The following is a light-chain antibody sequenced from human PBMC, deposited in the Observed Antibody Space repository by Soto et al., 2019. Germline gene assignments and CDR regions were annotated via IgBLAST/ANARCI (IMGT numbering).Light chain of an antibody. CDR3: QQRSSWPT. Sequence: EIVLTQSPATLSLSPGERATLSCRASQSVSNYLAWYQQKPGQAPRLLIHDASNRATGIPARFSGSGSETDFTLTSISLEPEDFAVYYCQQRSSWPTFGQGTRLEIK. V-gene: IGKV3-11*01. CDR2: DAS. CDR1: QSVSNY. J-gene: IGKJ5*01.